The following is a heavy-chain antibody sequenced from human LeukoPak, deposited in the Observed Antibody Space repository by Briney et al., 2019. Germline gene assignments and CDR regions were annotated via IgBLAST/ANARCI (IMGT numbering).Heavy chain of an antibody. CDR2: IKQDGSAK. J-gene: IGHJ4*02. V-gene: IGHV3-7*04. CDR3: ARGTYISGWYNDY. CDR1: GFTFSSYW. Sequence: PGGSLRLSCAASGFTFSSYWRNWVRQAPGKGLEWLANIKQDGSAKYYMDSVKGRFTIAKDNAKNSLYLQMNSLRAEDTAVYYCARGTYISGWYNDYWGQGTLVTVSS. D-gene: IGHD6-19*01.